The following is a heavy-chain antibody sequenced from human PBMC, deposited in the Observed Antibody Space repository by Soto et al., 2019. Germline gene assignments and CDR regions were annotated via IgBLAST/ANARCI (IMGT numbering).Heavy chain of an antibody. D-gene: IGHD3-22*01. CDR3: TRCGIRYHSIGYYLGIDGMDV. J-gene: IGHJ6*02. CDR2: TIPMFGTT. V-gene: IGHV1-69*12. CDR1: GGTFNSYA. Sequence: QVQLVQSGAEVKKPESSVSVSCKASGGTFNSYAITWLRQAPGQGLEWMGGTIPMFGTTNYAEKFQGRVTISADESTNTAYMELSSLRSEDTAVYYCTRCGIRYHSIGYYLGIDGMDVWGQGTTVIVSS.